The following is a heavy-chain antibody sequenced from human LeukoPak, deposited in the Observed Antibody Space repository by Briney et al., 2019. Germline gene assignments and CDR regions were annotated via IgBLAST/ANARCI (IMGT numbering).Heavy chain of an antibody. CDR1: GGSISSSSYY. J-gene: IGHJ6*03. CDR2: IYYSGST. CDR3: ARRLKPTLRGYYMDV. Sequence: PSETLSLTCTVSGGSISSSSYYWGWIRQPPGKGLEWIGSIYYSGSTYYNPSLKSRVTISVDTSKNQFSLKLSSVTAADTAVYYCARRLKPTLRGYYMDVWGKGTTVTVSS. V-gene: IGHV4-39*01. D-gene: IGHD3-10*01.